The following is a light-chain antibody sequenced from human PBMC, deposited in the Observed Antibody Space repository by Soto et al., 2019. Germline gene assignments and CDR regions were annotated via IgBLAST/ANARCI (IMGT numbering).Light chain of an antibody. J-gene: IGKJ1*01. CDR1: QTISTW. CDR3: QQYSSYPRT. V-gene: IGKV1-5*03. CDR2: KAS. Sequence: DIQMTQSPSTLSASLGDKITITCLASQTISTWLAWYQQRPGKAPKLLIYKASSLESGVPSRFSGGGSGTEFTLTISSLQPDDLGTYYCQQYSSYPRTFGQGTKVDI.